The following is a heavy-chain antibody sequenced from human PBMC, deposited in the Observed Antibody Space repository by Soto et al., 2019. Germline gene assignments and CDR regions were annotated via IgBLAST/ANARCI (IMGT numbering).Heavy chain of an antibody. D-gene: IGHD3-3*01. CDR1: GGTFSSYA. V-gene: IGHV1-69*01. J-gene: IGHJ6*02. CDR3: ARNGAIFGVVVLHYYYYYGMDV. CDR2: IIPIFGTA. Sequence: VKVSCKASGGTFSSYAISWVRQAPGQGLEWMGGIIPIFGTANYAQKFQGRVTITADESTSTAYMELSSLRSEDTAVYYCARNGAIFGVVVLHYYYYYGMDVWGQGTTVTVSS.